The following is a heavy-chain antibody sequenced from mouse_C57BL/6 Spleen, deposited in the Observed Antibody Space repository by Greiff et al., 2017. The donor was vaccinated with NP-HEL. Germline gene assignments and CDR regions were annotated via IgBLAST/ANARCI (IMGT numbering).Heavy chain of an antibody. V-gene: IGHV1-54*01. J-gene: IGHJ2*01. Sequence: QVQLQQPGAELVRPGTSVKVSCKASGYAFTNYLIEWVKQRPGQGLEWIGVINPGSGGTNYNEKFKGKATLTADKSSSTAYMQLSSLTSADSAVYCCARNGFDYWGQGTTLTVSS. CDR3: ARNGFDY. CDR1: GYAFTNYL. CDR2: INPGSGGT.